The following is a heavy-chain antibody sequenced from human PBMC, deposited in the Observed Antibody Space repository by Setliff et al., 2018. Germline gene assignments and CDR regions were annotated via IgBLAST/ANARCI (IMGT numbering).Heavy chain of an antibody. D-gene: IGHD3-10*01. CDR1: GGSMGSYY. J-gene: IGHJ6*03. CDR2: VYTTGST. CDR3: ARVRITPYCMDV. V-gene: IGHV4-4*07. Sequence: PSETLSLTCTVSGGSMGSYYWAWIRQSAGKGLEWIGRVYTTGSTAFNPSLNSRVTMSLDKSKNQFSLKLYSVTDADTAVYFCARVRITPYCMDVWGKGTTVTVSS.